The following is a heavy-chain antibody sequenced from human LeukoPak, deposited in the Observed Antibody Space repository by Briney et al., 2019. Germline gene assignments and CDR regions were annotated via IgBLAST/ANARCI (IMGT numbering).Heavy chain of an antibody. V-gene: IGHV1-2*02. CDR1: GYTFTDYY. CDR3: ASEYKYDSSGANAFDI. J-gene: IGHJ3*02. Sequence: GASVKVSCKASGYTFTDYYLHWVRQAPGQGLEWMGWFNPNSGGTYYAQKFQGRVTMTRDTSSSTAYMELSSLRSADTAVYYCASEYKYDSSGANAFDIWGQGTMVTVSS. D-gene: IGHD3-22*01. CDR2: FNPNSGGT.